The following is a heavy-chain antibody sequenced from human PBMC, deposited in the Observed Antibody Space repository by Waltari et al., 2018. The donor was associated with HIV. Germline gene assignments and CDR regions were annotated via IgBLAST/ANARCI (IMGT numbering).Heavy chain of an antibody. D-gene: IGHD5-18*01. CDR1: GFTFSKYG. Sequence: QVKLVESGGGVVQPGKSVRVSCAASGFTFSKYGMHGVRQAPGKGLEWVAIIWYDGRNKVYADSVKGRFTISRDNSRNTVYLQMDSVRVDDTAVYYCASGYGGRNFDFWGPGTPVSVSS. CDR3: ASGYGGRNFDF. CDR2: IWYDGRNK. J-gene: IGHJ4*02. V-gene: IGHV3-33*01.